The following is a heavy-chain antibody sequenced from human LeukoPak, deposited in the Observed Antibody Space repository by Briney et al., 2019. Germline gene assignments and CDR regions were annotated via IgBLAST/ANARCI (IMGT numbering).Heavy chain of an antibody. J-gene: IGHJ5*02. CDR1: GGSFSGYY. Sequence: KASVTLSLTCAVYGGSFSGYYWSWIRQPPGKGLEWIGEINHSGSTNYNPSLKSRVTISVDTSKNQFSLKLSSVTAADTAVYYCARADIVVVPAAPNWFDPWGQGTLVTVSS. CDR3: ARADIVVVPAAPNWFDP. CDR2: INHSGST. V-gene: IGHV4-34*01. D-gene: IGHD2-2*01.